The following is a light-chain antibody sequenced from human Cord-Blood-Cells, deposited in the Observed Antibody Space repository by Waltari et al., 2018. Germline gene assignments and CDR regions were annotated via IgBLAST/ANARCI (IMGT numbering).Light chain of an antibody. Sequence: QSALTQPASVSGSPGQSITISCTGTSSDVGGYNYVSWYQQHPGKAPKLMIYDVSNRPSGVSNCFSGSKSGNTASLSISGRQAEDEADYYCSSYTSSSTYVFGTGTKVTVL. V-gene: IGLV2-14*01. CDR1: SSDVGGYNY. CDR2: DVS. CDR3: SSYTSSSTYV. J-gene: IGLJ1*01.